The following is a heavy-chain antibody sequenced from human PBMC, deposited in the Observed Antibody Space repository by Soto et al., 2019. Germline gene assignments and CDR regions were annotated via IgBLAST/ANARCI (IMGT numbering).Heavy chain of an antibody. V-gene: IGHV2-5*02. J-gene: IGHJ3*02. CDR3: AHRPTKVGAHGDFDI. Sequence: SGPTLVNPTQTLTLTCTFSGFSLSTSGVGVGWIRQPPGKALEWLALIYWDDDKRYSPSPKSRLTITKDTSKNQVVLTMTNMDPVDTATYYCAHRPTKVGAHGDFDIWGQGTKVTVSS. CDR2: IYWDDDK. CDR1: GFSLSTSGVG. D-gene: IGHD1-26*01.